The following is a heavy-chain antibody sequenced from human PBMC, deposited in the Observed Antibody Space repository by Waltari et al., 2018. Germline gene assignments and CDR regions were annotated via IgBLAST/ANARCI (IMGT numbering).Heavy chain of an antibody. J-gene: IGHJ5*02. CDR3: ARSVAARRINWFDP. V-gene: IGHV4-39*02. CDR2: IHHTGGI. CDR1: AGSISSTTDS. Sequence: QLQLQESGPGLLRPSETLSLTCTAAAGSISSTTDSWGSIRQPPGKGLEWIGSIHHTGGIYYNPSLKTRVTIPADTSRQHLSLKLRSVTAADTALYYCARSVAARRINWFDPWGQGTLVTVSS. D-gene: IGHD6-6*01.